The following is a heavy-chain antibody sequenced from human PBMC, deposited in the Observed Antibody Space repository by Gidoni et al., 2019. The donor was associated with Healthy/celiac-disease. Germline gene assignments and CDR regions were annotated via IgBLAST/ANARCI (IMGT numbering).Heavy chain of an antibody. CDR1: GFTFSSYA. CDR2: ISYDGSNK. Sequence: QVQLVESGGGVVQPGRSLRLSCAASGFTFSSYAMHWVRQAPGKGLEWVAVISYDGSNKYYADSVKGRFTISRDNSKNTLYLQMNSLRAEDTAVYYCARDSANWGSVFDYWGQGTLVTVSS. V-gene: IGHV3-30*01. J-gene: IGHJ4*02. CDR3: ARDSANWGSVFDY. D-gene: IGHD7-27*01.